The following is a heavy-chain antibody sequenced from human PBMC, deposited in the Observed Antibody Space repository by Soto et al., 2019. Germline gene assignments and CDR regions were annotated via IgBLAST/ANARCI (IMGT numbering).Heavy chain of an antibody. CDR3: AKEELYFYDSSGYPAPSMY. CDR1: EFTFNIYY. D-gene: IGHD3-22*01. CDR2: ISGSGDST. V-gene: IGHV3-23*01. Sequence: PGGSLRLSCAASEFTFNIYYMNWVRQAPGKGLEWVSDISGSGDSTHYADSVKGRFTISRDNSKNTLYLQMSSLSAEDTAVYYCAKEELYFYDSSGYPAPSMYWGQGTLVPVSS. J-gene: IGHJ4*02.